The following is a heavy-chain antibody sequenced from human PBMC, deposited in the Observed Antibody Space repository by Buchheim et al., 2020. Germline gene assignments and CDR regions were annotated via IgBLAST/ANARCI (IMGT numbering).Heavy chain of an antibody. V-gene: IGHV4-34*01. J-gene: IGHJ4*02. CDR3: ARGGNCTNGVCYTGPVGDY. Sequence: QVQLQQWGAGLLKPSETLSLTCAVYGGSFSGYYWSWIRQPPGKGLEWIGEINHSGSTNYNPSLKSRVTISVDTSKNQFSLTLSSVTAADTAVYYCARGGNCTNGVCYTGPVGDYWGQGTL. CDR2: INHSGST. D-gene: IGHD2-8*01. CDR1: GGSFSGYY.